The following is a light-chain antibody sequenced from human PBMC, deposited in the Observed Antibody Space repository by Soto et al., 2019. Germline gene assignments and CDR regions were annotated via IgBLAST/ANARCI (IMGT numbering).Light chain of an antibody. CDR3: QQSYGIPRT. J-gene: IGKJ1*01. V-gene: IGKV1-39*01. CDR2: AAS. CDR1: QNVNRY. Sequence: IQLTQSPSSLSASVGDRVTITCRTSQNVNRYLNWYQEQPGKAPKLLIYAASILQSGVPSRFSGSGSRTDFTLAISSLPHEDLTPYYCQQSYGIPRTFGPGTKVQIK.